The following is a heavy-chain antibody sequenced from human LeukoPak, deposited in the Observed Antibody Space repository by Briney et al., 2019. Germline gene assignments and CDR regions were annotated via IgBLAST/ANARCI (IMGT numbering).Heavy chain of an antibody. CDR2: IKLDGSEK. D-gene: IGHD1-26*01. J-gene: IGHJ3*02. Sequence: PGGSLRLSCAASGFTFSSYWMSWVRQAPGKGLEWVANIKLDGSEKYYVDSVEGRFTISRDNARNSLYLQMSSLRAEDTALYYCARATKTYAYDIWGRGTMVTVSS. V-gene: IGHV3-7*01. CDR1: GFTFSSYW. CDR3: ARATKTYAYDI.